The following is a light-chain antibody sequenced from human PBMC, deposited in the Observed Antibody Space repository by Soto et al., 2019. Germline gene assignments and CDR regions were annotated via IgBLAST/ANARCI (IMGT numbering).Light chain of an antibody. J-gene: IGKJ1*01. V-gene: IGKV3-20*01. CDR2: DAS. CDR1: QTVSSNF. CDR3: QFYGDPSKT. Sequence: EIVLTQSRGTLSLSPGERGTLSCRASQTVSSNFLAWYQQKPGQAPRLLIFDASTRATGIPDRFTGSGSGTDFTLTISRLEPEDFAVYYCQFYGDPSKTFGQGTKVDI.